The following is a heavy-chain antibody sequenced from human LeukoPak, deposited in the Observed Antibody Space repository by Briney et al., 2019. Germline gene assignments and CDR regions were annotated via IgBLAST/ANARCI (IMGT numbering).Heavy chain of an antibody. Sequence: GGSLRLSCAASGFTFSSYAMSWVRQAPGKGLEWVSAISGSGGSTYYADSVKGRFTISRDNSKNTLYLQMNSLRAEDTAVYYYAHAGDYGYSDYWGQGTLVTVSS. CDR1: GFTFSSYA. CDR3: AHAGDYGYSDY. V-gene: IGHV3-23*01. D-gene: IGHD4-17*01. J-gene: IGHJ4*02. CDR2: ISGSGGST.